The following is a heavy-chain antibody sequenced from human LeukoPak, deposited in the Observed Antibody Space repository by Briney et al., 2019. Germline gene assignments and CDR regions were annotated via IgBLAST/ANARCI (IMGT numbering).Heavy chain of an antibody. CDR1: GVTFSSYN. J-gene: IGHJ6*02. D-gene: IGHD3-10*01. V-gene: IGHV3-21*01. CDR2: ISRSSIYI. Sequence: GVSLRLSCAASGVTFSSYNMNWVRQAPGKGLEWVSAISRSSIYIYYADSVKGRFTISRDNAENSLSLQMNSLRAEDTAVYYCARDSGDGSGTYYPYGMDAWGQGTTVTVYS. CDR3: ARDSGDGSGTYYPYGMDA.